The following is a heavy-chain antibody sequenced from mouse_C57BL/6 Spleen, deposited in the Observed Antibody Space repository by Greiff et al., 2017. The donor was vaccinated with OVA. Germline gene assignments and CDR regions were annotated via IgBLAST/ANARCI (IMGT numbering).Heavy chain of an antibody. CDR2: ISSGSSTI. Sequence: EVHLVESGGGLVKPGGSLKLSCAASGFTFSDYGMHWVRQAPEKGLEWVAYISSGSSTIYYADTVKGRFTISRDNAKNTLFLQMTSLRSEDTAMYYCARPDYGNYPHYYAMDYWGQGTSVTVSS. CDR1: GFTFSDYG. V-gene: IGHV5-17*01. D-gene: IGHD2-1*01. J-gene: IGHJ4*01. CDR3: ARPDYGNYPHYYAMDY.